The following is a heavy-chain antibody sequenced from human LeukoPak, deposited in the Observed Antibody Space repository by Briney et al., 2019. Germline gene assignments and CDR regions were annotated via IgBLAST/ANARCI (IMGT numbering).Heavy chain of an antibody. V-gene: IGHV7-4-1*02. J-gene: IGHJ5*02. Sequence: ASVKVSCKASGYTFTNYAINWVRRATGQGLEWMGWINTNTGNPTYAQGFTGRFVFSLDTSVSTAYLQISSLKAEDTAVYYCARQRDYGDYEGQSFDPWGQGTLVTVSS. CDR2: INTNTGNP. D-gene: IGHD4-17*01. CDR3: ARQRDYGDYEGQSFDP. CDR1: GYTFTNYA.